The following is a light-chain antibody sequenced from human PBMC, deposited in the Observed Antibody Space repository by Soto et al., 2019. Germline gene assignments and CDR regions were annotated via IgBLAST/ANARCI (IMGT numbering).Light chain of an antibody. Sequence: QSVLTQPPSVSGAPGQRVTISCTGSSSNIGAGYDVHWYQQLPGTAPKLLIHDRPSGVPDRFSGSKSGTSASLAITGLQAEDEADYYCQSYDSSLSGSYVFGTGTKLTVL. J-gene: IGLJ1*01. V-gene: IGLV1-40*01. CDR1: SSNIGAGYD. CDR3: QSYDSSLSGSYV.